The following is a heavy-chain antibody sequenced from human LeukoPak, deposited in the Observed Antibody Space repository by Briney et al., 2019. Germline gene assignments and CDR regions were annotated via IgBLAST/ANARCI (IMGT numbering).Heavy chain of an antibody. D-gene: IGHD3-22*01. CDR3: ARDYYDSSGYGDYYYGMDV. Sequence: PGGSLRLSCAASGFTVSSNYMSWVRQAPGKGLEWVSVIYSGGSTYYADSVKGRFTISRDNSKNTLYLQMNSLRAEDTAVYYCARDYYDSSGYGDYYYGMDVWGQGTTVTVSS. J-gene: IGHJ6*02. CDR1: GFTVSSNY. V-gene: IGHV3-53*01. CDR2: IYSGGST.